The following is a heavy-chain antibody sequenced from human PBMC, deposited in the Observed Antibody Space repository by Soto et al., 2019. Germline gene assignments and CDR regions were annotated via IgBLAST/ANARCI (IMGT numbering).Heavy chain of an antibody. CDR1: GFTVSSNY. V-gene: IGHV3-53*02. CDR3: ARERLTAYTNWFDP. D-gene: IGHD3-16*01. Sequence: EVQLVETGGSLIQPGGSLRLSCAASGFTVSSNYMSWVRQAPGKGLEWVSVIYSGGSTYYADSVKGRFTISRDNSKNTLYLQMNSLRAEDTAVYYCARERLTAYTNWFDPWGQGTLVTVSS. J-gene: IGHJ5*02. CDR2: IYSGGST.